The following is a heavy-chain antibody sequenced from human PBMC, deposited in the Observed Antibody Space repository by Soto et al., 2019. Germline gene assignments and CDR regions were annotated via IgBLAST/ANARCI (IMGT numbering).Heavy chain of an antibody. V-gene: IGHV1-8*01. CDR3: ASERSSGAFDI. Sequence: QVQLLQSGAEVKKPGASVKVACKTSGYTFTSYDINWVRQATGQGLEGMGWMNPNSGNTAYAQKFQGRVTMTRNTSISTAYMELSSLRSEDTAGYYCASERSSGAFDIWGQGTMVTVSS. D-gene: IGHD1-26*01. CDR1: GYTFTSYD. J-gene: IGHJ3*02. CDR2: MNPNSGNT.